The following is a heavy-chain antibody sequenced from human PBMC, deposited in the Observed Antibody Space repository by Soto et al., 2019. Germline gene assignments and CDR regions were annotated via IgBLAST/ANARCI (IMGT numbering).Heavy chain of an antibody. D-gene: IGHD6-13*01. CDR1: GFTFSSYA. Sequence: EVQLLESGGGLVQPGGSLRLSCAASGFTFSSYAMRWVRQAPGKGLEWVSAVSGSGGSTYYADSVKGRFTISRDNSKNTLYLQMNSLRDEDKDVYYCARRGPGTYFDYWGQGTRVTVSS. CDR3: ARRGPGTYFDY. V-gene: IGHV3-23*01. CDR2: VSGSGGST. J-gene: IGHJ4*02.